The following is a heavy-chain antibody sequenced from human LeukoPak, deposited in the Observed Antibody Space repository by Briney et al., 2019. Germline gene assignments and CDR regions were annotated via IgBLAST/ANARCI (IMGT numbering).Heavy chain of an antibody. D-gene: IGHD5-18*01. CDR1: GFTFSSYW. V-gene: IGHV3-74*01. CDR3: AKESPTALVTHYFDS. Sequence: GGSLRLSCAASGFTFSSYWMHWVRQAPGKGLVWVSRINSDGSSTSYADSVKGRFTISRDNAKNTLYLQMNSLRAEDTAVYYCAKESPTALVTHYFDSWGQGTLVTVSS. J-gene: IGHJ4*02. CDR2: INSDGSST.